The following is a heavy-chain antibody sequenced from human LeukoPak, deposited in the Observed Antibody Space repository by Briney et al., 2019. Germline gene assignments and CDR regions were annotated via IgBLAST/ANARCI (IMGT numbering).Heavy chain of an antibody. Sequence: GGSLRLSCAASGFTFSSYSMNWVRQAPGKGLEWVSYISSSSSTIYYADSVKGRFTISRDNAKNSLYLQMNSLRAEDTAVYYCARVGSRIAAAGTVYWGQGTLVTVSS. CDR2: ISSSSSTI. V-gene: IGHV3-48*01. J-gene: IGHJ4*02. CDR1: GFTFSSYS. CDR3: ARVGSRIAAAGTVY. D-gene: IGHD6-13*01.